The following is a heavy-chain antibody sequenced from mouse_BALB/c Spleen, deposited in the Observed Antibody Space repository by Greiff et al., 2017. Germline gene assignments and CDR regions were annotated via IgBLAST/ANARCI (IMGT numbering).Heavy chain of an antibody. CDR2: IYPSDSYT. D-gene: IGHD2-3*01. CDR3: TRIGDGLFDY. V-gene: IGHV1-69*02. Sequence: QVQLQQPGAELVRPGASVKLSCKASGYTFTSYWINWVKQRPGQGLEWIGNIYPSDSYTNYNQKFKDKATLTVDKSSSTAYMQLSSPTSEDSAVYYCTRIGDGLFDYWGQGTTLTVSS. J-gene: IGHJ2*01. CDR1: GYTFTSYW.